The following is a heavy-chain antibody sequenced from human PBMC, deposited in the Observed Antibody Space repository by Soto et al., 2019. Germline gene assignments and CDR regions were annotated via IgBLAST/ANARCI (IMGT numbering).Heavy chain of an antibody. CDR3: ARVRFGELV. J-gene: IGHJ4*02. D-gene: IGHD3-10*01. Sequence: EVQLLESGGGLVQPGGSLRLSWAASGFTFSSYAMSWVRQAPGKGLEWVSIIGVGGGDRYYPESVKGRFTISRDNSRDTLYLEMNSLRDEDTAVYYCARVRFGELVWGQGTLVTVSS. CDR1: GFTFSSYA. V-gene: IGHV3-23*01. CDR2: IGVGGGDR.